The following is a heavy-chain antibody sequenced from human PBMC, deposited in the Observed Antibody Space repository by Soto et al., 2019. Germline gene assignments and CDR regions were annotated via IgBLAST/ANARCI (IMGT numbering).Heavy chain of an antibody. CDR3: AKDLSPNMGCMDV. V-gene: IGHV3-23*01. J-gene: IGHJ6*02. CDR2: ITGSGGTT. D-gene: IGHD3-10*01. Sequence: EVQLLESGGVLVQPGGSLRLSCAASGFTFSSYAMSWVRQAPGKGLEWVSSITGSGGTTFYADSVKCLLTIPRDNSKNTLYVQMAILRADVKSLYYCAKDLSPNMGCMDVWSPGTTVTVSS. CDR1: GFTFSSYA.